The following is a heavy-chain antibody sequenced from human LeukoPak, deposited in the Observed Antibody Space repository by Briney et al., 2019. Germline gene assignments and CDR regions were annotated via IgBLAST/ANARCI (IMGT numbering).Heavy chain of an antibody. D-gene: IGHD4-17*01. CDR1: GGSISSGSYY. V-gene: IGHV4-61*01. J-gene: IGHJ4*02. CDR3: ARGGTVTYDY. Sequence: SAALSLTCTVSGGSISSGSYYWSWIRQPAGKGLEWIGYIYYSGSTNYNPSLKSRVTISVDTSKNQFSLKLSSVTAADTAVYYCARGGTVTYDYWGQGTLVTVSS. CDR2: IYYSGST.